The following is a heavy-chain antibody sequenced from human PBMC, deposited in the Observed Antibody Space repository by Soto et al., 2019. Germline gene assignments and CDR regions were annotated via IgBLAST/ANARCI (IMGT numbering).Heavy chain of an antibody. CDR2: IIPILGIA. CDR3: ARDPHPADIISGAGTYAIDY. CDR1: GGTFSSYT. D-gene: IGHD1-1*01. V-gene: IGHV1-69*04. J-gene: IGHJ4*02. Sequence: ASVKVSCKASGGTFSSYTISWVRQAPGQGLEWMGRIIPILGIANYAQKFQGRVTITADKSTSTAYMELSSLRSEDTAVYYCARDPHPADIISGAGTYAIDYWGQGTLVTVSS.